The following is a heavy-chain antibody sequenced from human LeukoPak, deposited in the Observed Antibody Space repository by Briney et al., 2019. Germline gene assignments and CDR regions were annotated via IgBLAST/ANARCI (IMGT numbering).Heavy chain of an antibody. CDR2: MNPNSGNT. Sequence: GASVKVSCKAPGYTFTDYYMHWVRQAPGQGLEWMGWMNPNSGNTGYAQKFQGRVTMTRNTSISTAYMELSSLRSEDTAVYYCARLHYHYGMDVWGQGTTVTVSS. V-gene: IGHV1-8*02. CDR1: GYTFTDYY. CDR3: ARLHYHYGMDV. J-gene: IGHJ6*02.